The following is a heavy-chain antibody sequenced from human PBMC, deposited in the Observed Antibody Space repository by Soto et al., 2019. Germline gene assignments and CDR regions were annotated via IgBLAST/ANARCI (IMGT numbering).Heavy chain of an antibody. D-gene: IGHD3-9*01. Sequence: QVQLQQWGAGLLKPSETLSLTCAVYGGSFSGYYWSWIRQPPGKGLEWIGEINHSGSTNYNPSLKSRGTISVDTSKNQFSLKLSSVTAADTAVYYCARGPLRYFDWLRAPFDYWGQGTLVTVSS. V-gene: IGHV4-34*01. CDR3: ARGPLRYFDWLRAPFDY. CDR2: INHSGST. J-gene: IGHJ4*02. CDR1: GGSFSGYY.